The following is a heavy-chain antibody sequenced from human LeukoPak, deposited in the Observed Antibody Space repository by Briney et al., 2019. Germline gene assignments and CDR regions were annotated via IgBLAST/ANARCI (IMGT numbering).Heavy chain of an antibody. CDR3: ARAYVLPLATEYFQH. J-gene: IGHJ1*01. CDR1: GFTFSSYA. Sequence: PGGSLRLSCAASGFTFSSYAMSWVRQAPGKGLEWVSGISSNGASTYYVDSVKGRFTISRDNSKNTLYLQMNSLRAEDTAVYYCARAYVLPLATEYFQHWGQGTLVTVSS. V-gene: IGHV3-23*01. D-gene: IGHD3-16*01. CDR2: ISSNGAST.